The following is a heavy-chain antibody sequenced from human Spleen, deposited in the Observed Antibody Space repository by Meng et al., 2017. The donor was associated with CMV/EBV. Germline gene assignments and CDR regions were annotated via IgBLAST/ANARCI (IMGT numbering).Heavy chain of an antibody. D-gene: IGHD1-1*01. Sequence: SETLSLTCTVSGGSISSSSSYWSWIRQPPGKGLEWLGYFYYSGGTNYNPSLKSRVTISVDKSNNHFSLKLTSVTAADTAVYYCARGGWSGKTFDPWGQGTLVTVSS. CDR2: FYYSGGT. CDR1: GGSISSSSSY. V-gene: IGHV4-61*03. CDR3: ARGGWSGKTFDP. J-gene: IGHJ5*02.